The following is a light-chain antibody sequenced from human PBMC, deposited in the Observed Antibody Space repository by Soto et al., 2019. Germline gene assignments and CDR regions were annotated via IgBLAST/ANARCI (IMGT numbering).Light chain of an antibody. J-gene: IGKJ1*01. CDR3: QQSNSITWT. CDR2: AAS. Sequence: DIQMTQSPSTLSGSVGDRVTITCRASQTISSWLAWYQQKPGKAPKLLIYAASSLQSGVPSRLSGSGTGTDFTLTISSLQPEDFATYSCQQSNSITWTFGQGTKADI. CDR1: QTISSW. V-gene: IGKV1-39*01.